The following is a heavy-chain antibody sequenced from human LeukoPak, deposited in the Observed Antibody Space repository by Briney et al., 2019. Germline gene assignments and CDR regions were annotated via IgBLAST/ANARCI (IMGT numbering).Heavy chain of an antibody. CDR3: AKFRVAPKYYFDY. Sequence: PGGSLRLSCAASGFTFSNHWMHWVRQAPGKGLMWVSRINRDGSRTDYADSVKGRFTISRDNSKNTLYLQMNSLRAEDTAVYYCAKFRVAPKYYFDYWGQGTLVTVSS. J-gene: IGHJ4*02. CDR2: INRDGSRT. D-gene: IGHD3-10*01. CDR1: GFTFSNHW. V-gene: IGHV3-74*01.